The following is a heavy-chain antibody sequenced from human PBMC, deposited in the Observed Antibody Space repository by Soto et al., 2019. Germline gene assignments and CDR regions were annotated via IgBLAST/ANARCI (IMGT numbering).Heavy chain of an antibody. CDR3: ATISSSWYAYYYGMDV. CDR2: IIPILGIA. D-gene: IGHD6-13*01. CDR1: GGTFSSYT. J-gene: IGHJ6*02. Sequence: QVQLVQSGAEVKKPGSSVKVSCKASGGTFSSYTISWVRQAPGQGLEWMGRIIPILGIAYYAQKFQGRVTITADKSTSTAYMELSSLRSEDTAVYYCATISSSWYAYYYGMDVWGQGTTVTVSS. V-gene: IGHV1-69*02.